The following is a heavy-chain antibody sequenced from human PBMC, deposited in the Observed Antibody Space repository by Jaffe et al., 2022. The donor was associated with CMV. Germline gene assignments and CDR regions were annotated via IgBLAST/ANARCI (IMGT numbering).Heavy chain of an antibody. CDR2: IWYDGSNK. CDR1: GFTFSSYG. D-gene: IGHD3-16*01. J-gene: IGHJ4*02. CDR3: ARDYPGGKLHLLGLWD. V-gene: IGHV3-33*01. Sequence: QVQLVESGGGVVQPGRSLRLSCAASGFTFSSYGMHWVRQAPGKGLEWVAAIWYDGSNKYYAESVKGRFTISRDNSKNTLYLQMNSLRAEDTAVYYCARDYPGGKLHLLGLWDWGQGTLVTVSS.